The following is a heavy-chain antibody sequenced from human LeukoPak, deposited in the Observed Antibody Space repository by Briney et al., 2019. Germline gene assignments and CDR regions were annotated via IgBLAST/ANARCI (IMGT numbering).Heavy chain of an antibody. CDR3: AGGSSTSPAFFDI. CDR1: GGSISSGDYY. D-gene: IGHD2-2*01. J-gene: IGHJ3*02. V-gene: IGHV4-30-4*01. Sequence: PSETLSLTCTVSGGSISSGDYYWSWIRQPPGKGLEWIGYIYYSGSTYYNPSLKSRVTISVGTSKNQFSLKLSSVTAADTAVYYCAGGSSTSPAFFDIWGQGTMVTVSS. CDR2: IYYSGST.